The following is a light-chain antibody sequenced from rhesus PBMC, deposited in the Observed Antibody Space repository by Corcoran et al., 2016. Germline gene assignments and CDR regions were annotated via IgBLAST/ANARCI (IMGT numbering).Light chain of an antibody. CDR2: QAS. J-gene: IGKJ1*01. Sequence: DIVLTQSPASLAVSPGQRTSITCRASESVSLFGINLIHWYQQKTGQPPRLLIYQASNKNTGGPARLSGGGSGTVFSHTINPVEADDAADYYCLQSKNSPWTFGQRTKVEIK. V-gene: IGKV7-13*01. CDR1: ESVSLFGINL. CDR3: LQSKNSPWT.